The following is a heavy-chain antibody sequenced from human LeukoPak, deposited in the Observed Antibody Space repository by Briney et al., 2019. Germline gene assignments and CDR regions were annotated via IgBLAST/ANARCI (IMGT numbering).Heavy chain of an antibody. D-gene: IGHD1-1*01. CDR1: GGSISSYH. V-gene: IGHV4-59*08. Sequence: SETLSLTCTVSGGSISSYHWGWIRQSPGKGLEWIGYIYSSGNTNYNPSLNSRVTISLDASKNQFSLMLRSLTAADTAVYYCARRYTASPGERFDYWGQGSLVTVSS. CDR3: ARRYTASPGERFDY. CDR2: IYSSGNT. J-gene: IGHJ4*02.